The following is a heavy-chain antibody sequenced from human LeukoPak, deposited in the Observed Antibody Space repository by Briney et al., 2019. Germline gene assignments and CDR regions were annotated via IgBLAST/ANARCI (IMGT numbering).Heavy chain of an antibody. CDR1: GFTFGVYA. V-gene: IGHV3-49*03. J-gene: IGHJ6*02. Sequence: GGSLRLSCTASGFTFGVYAMSWFRQAPGKGLEGVGFIRRKAYGGTTEYAASVKGRFTISRDDSKSIAYLQMNSLKTEDTAVYYCTRLHTDIVVVPAAAYDYYYYYGMDVWGQGTTVTVSS. CDR2: IRRKAYGGTT. CDR3: TRLHTDIVVVPAAAYDYYYYYGMDV. D-gene: IGHD2-2*01.